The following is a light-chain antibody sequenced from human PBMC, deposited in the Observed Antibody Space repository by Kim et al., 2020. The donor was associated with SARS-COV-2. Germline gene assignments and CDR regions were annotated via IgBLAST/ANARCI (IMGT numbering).Light chain of an antibody. CDR3: CSSSASGTSWV. CDR2: DVT. V-gene: IGLV2-14*03. J-gene: IGLJ3*02. Sequence: QSVLTQPASVSGSPGQSIPISCTATTSDFGAYDHVSWYQHHPGQAPKLLIYDVTQRPSGVSIRFSGSKSGNTAPLTISGLQAEDEADYYCCSSSASGTSWVFGGGTKVTVL. CDR1: TSDFGAYDH.